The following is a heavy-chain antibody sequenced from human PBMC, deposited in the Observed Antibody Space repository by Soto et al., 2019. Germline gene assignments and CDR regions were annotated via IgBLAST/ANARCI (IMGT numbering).Heavy chain of an antibody. V-gene: IGHV4-4*07. CDR1: GGSISSYY. CDR3: ARDGPAYSSSWYRYGMDV. D-gene: IGHD6-13*01. CDR2: IYTSGST. J-gene: IGHJ6*02. Sequence: KASETLSLTCTVSGGSISSYYWSWIRQPAGKGLEWIGRIYTSGSTNYNPSLKSRVTMSVDTSKNQFSLKLSSVTAADTAVYYCARDGPAYSSSWYRYGMDVWGQGTTVTVSS.